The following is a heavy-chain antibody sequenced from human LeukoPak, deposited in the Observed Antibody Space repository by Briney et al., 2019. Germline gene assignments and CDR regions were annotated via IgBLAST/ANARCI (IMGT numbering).Heavy chain of an antibody. Sequence: SETLSLTCAVYGGSFSGYYWSWIRQPPGKGLEWIGEINHSGSTNYNPSLKSRVTISVDTSKNQFSPKLSSVTAADTAVYYCARSGSEYNWFDPWGQGTLVTVSS. J-gene: IGHJ5*02. V-gene: IGHV4-34*01. CDR2: INHSGST. D-gene: IGHD5-12*01. CDR3: ARSGSEYNWFDP. CDR1: GGSFSGYY.